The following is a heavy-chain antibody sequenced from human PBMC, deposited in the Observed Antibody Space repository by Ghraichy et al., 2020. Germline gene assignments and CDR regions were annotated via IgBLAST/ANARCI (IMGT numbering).Heavy chain of an antibody. V-gene: IGHV4-59*01. CDR1: GGSISSYY. J-gene: IGHJ6*03. CDR3: ARASPYCSSTSCYFYMDV. D-gene: IGHD2-2*01. CDR2: IYYSGST. Sequence: SETLSLTCIVSGGSISSYYWSWIRQPPGKGLEWIGYIYYSGSTNYNPSLKSRVTISVDTSKNQFSLKLSSVTAADTAVYYCARASPYCSSTSCYFYMDVWGKGTTVTVSS.